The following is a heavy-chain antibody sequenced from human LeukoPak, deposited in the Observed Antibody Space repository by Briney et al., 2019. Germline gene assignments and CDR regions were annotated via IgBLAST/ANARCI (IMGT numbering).Heavy chain of an antibody. CDR3: AKDPGYCSGGSCYQLYYFDY. V-gene: IGHV3-23*01. CDR2: ISGSGGGA. D-gene: IGHD2-15*01. J-gene: IGHJ4*02. CDR1: GFTFSSYA. Sequence: GGSLRLSCAASGFTFSSYAMNWVRQAPGKGLEWVSTISGSGGGAYFADSVKGRFTISRDNSKNTLYLQMSSLRAEDTAVYYCAKDPGYCSGGSCYQLYYFDYWGQGTLVTVSS.